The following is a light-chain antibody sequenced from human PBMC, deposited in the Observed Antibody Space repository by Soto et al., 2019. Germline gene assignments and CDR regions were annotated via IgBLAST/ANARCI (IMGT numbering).Light chain of an antibody. Sequence: EVVMTQSPATLSVSPGERAALSCRASQSVSSNLAWYQQKPGQAPRLLIYDASTRATGIPARFSGSGSGPEFTLTISSLQSEDFAVYYCQQYNSWPPTFGQGTKVEIK. V-gene: IGKV3-15*01. J-gene: IGKJ1*01. CDR3: QQYNSWPPT. CDR1: QSVSSN. CDR2: DAS.